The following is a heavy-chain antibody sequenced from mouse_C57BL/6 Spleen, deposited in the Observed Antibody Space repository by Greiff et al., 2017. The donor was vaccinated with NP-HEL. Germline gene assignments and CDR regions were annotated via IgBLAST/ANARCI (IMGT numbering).Heavy chain of an antibody. CDR3: ARHEEGPFYYHYAMDY. J-gene: IGHJ4*01. CDR1: GYTFTEYT. Sequence: VQLQESGAELVKPGASVKLSCKASGYTFTEYTIHWVKQRSGQGLEWIGWFYPGSGSIKYNEKFKDKATLTADKSSSTVYMELSRLTSEDSAVYFCARHEEGPFYYHYAMDYWGQGTSVTVSS. V-gene: IGHV1-62-2*01. CDR2: FYPGSGSI. D-gene: IGHD2-1*01.